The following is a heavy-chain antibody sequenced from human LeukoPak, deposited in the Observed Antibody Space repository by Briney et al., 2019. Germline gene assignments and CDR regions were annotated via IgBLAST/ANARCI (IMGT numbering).Heavy chain of an antibody. V-gene: IGHV4-59*01. CDR1: GGSISSYY. J-gene: IGHJ5*02. D-gene: IGHD1-26*01. CDR3: ARAPRIVGAPSWFDP. CDR2: IYYSGST. Sequence: SETLSLTCTVSGGSISSYYWSWIRQPPGKGLEWIGYIYYSGSTNYNPSLKSRVTISVDTSKNQFSLKLSSVTAADTAVYYCARAPRIVGAPSWFDPWGQGTLVTVSS.